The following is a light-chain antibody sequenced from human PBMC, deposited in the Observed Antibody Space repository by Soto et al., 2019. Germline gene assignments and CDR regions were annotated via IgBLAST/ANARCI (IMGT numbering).Light chain of an antibody. J-gene: IGLJ1*01. CDR1: SSDGGGYNY. V-gene: IGLV2-11*01. CDR3: AAWDDSLNGDV. Sequence: QSVLTQPRSVSGSPGQSVTISCTGTSSDGGGYNYVSWYQQHPGKAPTPMIYDVSKRPSGVPDRFSGSKSGNTASLTISGLQAEDEADYYGAAWDDSLNGDVFGTGTKGTVL. CDR2: DVS.